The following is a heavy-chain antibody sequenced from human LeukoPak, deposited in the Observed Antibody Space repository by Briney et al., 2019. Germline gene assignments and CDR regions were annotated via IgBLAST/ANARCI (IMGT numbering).Heavy chain of an antibody. CDR1: GYTLTSYG. CDR2: ISAYNGNT. V-gene: IGHV1-18*01. J-gene: IGHJ4*02. D-gene: IGHD3-10*01. Sequence: ASVKVSCKASGYTLTSYGISWVRQAPGQGLEWMGWISAYNGNTNYAQELQGRVTMTTDTSTSTAYMELRSLRSDDTAVYYCARGAYYYGPGSYWIDYWGQGTLVTVSS. CDR3: ARGAYYYGPGSYWIDY.